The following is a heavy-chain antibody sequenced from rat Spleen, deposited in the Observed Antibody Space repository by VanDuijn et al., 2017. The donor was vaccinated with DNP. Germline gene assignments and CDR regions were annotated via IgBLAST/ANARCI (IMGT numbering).Heavy chain of an antibody. Sequence: EVLVVDSGGGLVQPGGSLKLSCAASGFTFSDYNMAWVRQAPKKGLEWVATISYGGSGTYYGDSVKGRFTISRDNAKSTLYLQMDSLRSEDTATYYCARQDYSGDDPFNYWGQGVMVTVSS. J-gene: IGHJ2*01. D-gene: IGHD1-1*01. CDR2: ISYGGSGT. CDR1: GFTFSDYN. V-gene: IGHV5-7*01. CDR3: ARQDYSGDDPFNY.